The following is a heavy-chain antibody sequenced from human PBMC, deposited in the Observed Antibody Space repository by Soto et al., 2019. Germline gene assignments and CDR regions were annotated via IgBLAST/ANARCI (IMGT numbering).Heavy chain of an antibody. CDR3: ARSPLGAGTCDY. CDR1: GYTFSDYG. CDR2: INVYDGNT. Sequence: QVQLVQSGAEVKKPGASVKVSCKASGYTFSDYGISWVRQAPGQGLEWMGWINVYDGNTKYSQKLQGRVTMTADTPTTTAYMELRSLRSDDTAVYFRARSPLGAGTCDYWGQGTLVTVSS. D-gene: IGHD3-10*01. J-gene: IGHJ4*02. V-gene: IGHV1-18*01.